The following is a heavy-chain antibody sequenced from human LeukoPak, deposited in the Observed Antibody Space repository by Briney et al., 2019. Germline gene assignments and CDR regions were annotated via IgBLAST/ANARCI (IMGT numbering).Heavy chain of an antibody. V-gene: IGHV4-59*01. D-gene: IGHD2/OR15-2a*01. Sequence: PSETLSLTCTVSFGFIESYYRSWIRQPPGKGLEWIGYIYYSGSTNYRPSLKSRVTISVDTSKNHFRLKLSSVTAADAEVYYCARPGRTIWSFSWTHPNYFDCWGQGTLVTVSS. CDR3: ARPGRTIWSFSWTHPNYFDC. CDR1: FGFIESYY. J-gene: IGHJ4*02. CDR2: IYYSGST.